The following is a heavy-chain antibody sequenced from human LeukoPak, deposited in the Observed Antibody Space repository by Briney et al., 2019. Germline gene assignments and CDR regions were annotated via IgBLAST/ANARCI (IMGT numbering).Heavy chain of an antibody. CDR1: GFTFSSFG. V-gene: IGHV3-23*01. CDR2: ISGSDGST. J-gene: IGHJ4*02. Sequence: GGSLRLSCAASGFTFSSFGMTWVRQAPGMGLEWVSGISGSDGSTYYADSVKGRFTISRDNSKNTLYLQMNSLRVEDTALCYCAKNIGGLDYWGQGTLVTVSS. CDR3: AKNIGGLDY. D-gene: IGHD2/OR15-2a*01.